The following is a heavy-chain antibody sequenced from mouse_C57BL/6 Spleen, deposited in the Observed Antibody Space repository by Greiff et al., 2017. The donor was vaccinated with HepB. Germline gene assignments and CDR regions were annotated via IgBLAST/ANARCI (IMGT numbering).Heavy chain of an antibody. CDR1: GYTFTSYW. CDR2: IDPSDSYT. Sequence: LQQPGAELVMPGASVKLSCKASGYTFTSYWMHWVKQRPGQGLEWIGEIDPSDSYTNYNQKFKGKSTLTVDKSSSTAYMQLSSLTSEDSAVYYCARGGVTTGDYYAMDYWGQGTSVTVSS. CDR3: ARGGVTTGDYYAMDY. D-gene: IGHD2-2*01. J-gene: IGHJ4*01. V-gene: IGHV1-69*01.